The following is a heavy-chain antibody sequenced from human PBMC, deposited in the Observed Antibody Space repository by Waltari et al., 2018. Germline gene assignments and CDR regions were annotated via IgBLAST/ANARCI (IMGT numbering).Heavy chain of an antibody. CDR1: GYPISSGHY. Sequence: QVQLQESGPGLVKPSETLSLTCAVSGYPISSGHYWGWIRQSPGKGLEWIGSIHHSESTYYNPSLKSRVTISVDTSKNQFSLKLNSVTAADTAVYYCVRHPDYQHFDNWGQGTLVTVSS. J-gene: IGHJ4*02. V-gene: IGHV4-38-2*01. D-gene: IGHD2-2*01. CDR3: VRHPDYQHFDN. CDR2: IHHSEST.